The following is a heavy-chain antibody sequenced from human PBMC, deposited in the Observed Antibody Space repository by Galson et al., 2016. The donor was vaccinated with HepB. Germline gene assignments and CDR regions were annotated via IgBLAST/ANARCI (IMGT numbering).Heavy chain of an antibody. CDR1: GFTFRRYA. CDR2: MSGRGRRT. Sequence: SLRLPCAASGFTFRRYAMSWLRHAPRNGLECVSAMSGRGRRTYSADSVKGRFTISRDNSKNTVYMQMNSLRAEDTAVYYCARDGQNWNDELDYWGQGTLVTVSS. V-gene: IGHV3-23*01. D-gene: IGHD1-1*01. CDR3: ARDGQNWNDELDY. J-gene: IGHJ4*02.